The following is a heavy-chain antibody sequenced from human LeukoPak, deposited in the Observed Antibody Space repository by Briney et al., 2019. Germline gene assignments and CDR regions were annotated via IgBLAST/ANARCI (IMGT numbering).Heavy chain of an antibody. J-gene: IGHJ3*02. Sequence: GGSLRLSCAASGFTFSSYSMNWVRQAPGKGLEWVSYISSSSSTIYYADSVKGRFTISRDNAKNSLYLQMNSLRAEDTAVYYCARGGELRAFDIWGQGTMVTVSS. CDR1: GFTFSSYS. CDR2: ISSSSSTI. D-gene: IGHD2-21*01. CDR3: ARGGELRAFDI. V-gene: IGHV3-48*04.